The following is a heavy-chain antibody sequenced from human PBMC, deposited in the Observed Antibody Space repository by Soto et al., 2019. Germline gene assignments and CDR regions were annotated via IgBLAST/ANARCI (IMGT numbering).Heavy chain of an antibody. CDR1: GFRFSDSY. V-gene: IGHV3-11*06. CDR3: ANIHFGSLDY. CDR2: ISGSSDYT. D-gene: IGHD3-10*01. J-gene: IGHJ4*02. Sequence: QVQLVESGGGLVKPGGSLRLSCAASGFRFSDSYMIWMRQAPGKGLEWVSFISGSSDYTKYADSVKGRFTISRDNAKSSLYLHMNSLRPEDTAIYYCANIHFGSLDYWGQGTLVTVSS.